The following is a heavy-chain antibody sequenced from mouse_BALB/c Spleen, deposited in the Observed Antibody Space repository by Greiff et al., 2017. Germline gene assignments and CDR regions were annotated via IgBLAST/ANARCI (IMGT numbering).Heavy chain of an antibody. CDR2: ISSGSSTI. CDR3: ARSGYYGSEGYFDY. CDR1: GFTFSSFG. V-gene: IGHV5-17*02. Sequence: DVKLVESGGGLVQPGGSRKLSCAASGFTFSSFGMHWVRQAPEKGLEWVAYISSGSSTIYYADTVKGRFTISRDNPKNTLFLQMTSLRSEDTAMYYCARSGYYGSEGYFDYWGQGTTLTVSS. D-gene: IGHD1-1*01. J-gene: IGHJ2*01.